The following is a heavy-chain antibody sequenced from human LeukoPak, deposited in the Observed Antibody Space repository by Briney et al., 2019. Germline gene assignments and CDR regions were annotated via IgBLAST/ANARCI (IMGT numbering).Heavy chain of an antibody. V-gene: IGHV4-59*01. CDR3: ARGHDSSGYYGTPSYYFDY. CDR2: IYYSGST. Sequence: SETLSLTCTVSGGSISSYYWSWIRQPPGKGLEWIGYIYYSGSTNYNPSLKSRVTISVDTSKNQFSLKLSSVTAADTAVYYCARGHDSSGYYGTPSYYFDYWGQGTLVTVSS. CDR1: GGSISSYY. J-gene: IGHJ4*02. D-gene: IGHD3-22*01.